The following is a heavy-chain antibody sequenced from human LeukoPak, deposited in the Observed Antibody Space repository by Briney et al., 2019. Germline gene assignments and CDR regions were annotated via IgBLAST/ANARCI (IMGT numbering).Heavy chain of an antibody. CDR1: GGSISSGSYY. Sequence: SETLSLTCTVSGGSISSGSYYWSWIRQPAGKRLEWIGHIYRSGSTNYNPSLKSRVTISVDTSKNQFSLKLSSVTAADTAVYYCARVRYGLPLWWYFDLWGRGTLVTVSS. CDR2: IYRSGST. J-gene: IGHJ2*01. V-gene: IGHV4-61*10. CDR3: ARVRYGLPLWWYFDL. D-gene: IGHD2-21*01.